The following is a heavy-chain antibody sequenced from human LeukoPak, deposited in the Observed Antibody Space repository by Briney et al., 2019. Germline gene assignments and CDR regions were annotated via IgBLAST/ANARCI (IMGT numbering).Heavy chain of an antibody. CDR1: GITFRIHG. J-gene: IGHJ4*02. D-gene: IGHD3-22*01. V-gene: IGHV3-30*02. Sequence: GGSLRLSCTASGITFRIHGMFWVRQAPGKGLEWVASIRYDGSRQFYADSVKGRFTISRDNSRNTVDVQMNSLRSEDSALYYCAKGGQYDSDSFFDFWGQGTLVTVSS. CDR2: IRYDGSRQ. CDR3: AKGGQYDSDSFFDF.